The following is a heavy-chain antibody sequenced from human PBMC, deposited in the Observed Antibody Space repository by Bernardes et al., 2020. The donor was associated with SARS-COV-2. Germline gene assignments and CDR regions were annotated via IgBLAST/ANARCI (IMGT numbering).Heavy chain of an antibody. Sequence: GGSLRLSCAASGFTFSNAWMNWVRQAPGKGLEWVGRIKSKTDGGTTDYAAPVKGRFTISRDDSKNTLYLQMNSLKTEDTAVYYCTTEELVCSGGSCYFDYYDGMDVWSQGTTVTVSS. J-gene: IGHJ6*02. CDR2: IKSKTDGGTT. V-gene: IGHV3-15*07. CDR3: TTEELVCSGGSCYFDYYDGMDV. CDR1: GFTFSNAW. D-gene: IGHD2-15*01.